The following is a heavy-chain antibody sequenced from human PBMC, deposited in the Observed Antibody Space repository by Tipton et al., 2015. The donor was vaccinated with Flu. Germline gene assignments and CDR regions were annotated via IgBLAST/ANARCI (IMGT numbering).Heavy chain of an antibody. D-gene: IGHD5-24*01. V-gene: IGHV4-4*07. CDR3: ARGGYNYAIYWFDP. CDR2: IQSTGRT. CDR1: GGSISNYY. Sequence: LRLSCTVSGGSISNYYWNWIRQSAGKGLEWIGRIQSTGRTNYNPSLRSRVTMSLDASKNQVSLKLTSVTAADTAVYFCARGGYNYAIYWFDPWGQGTLVSVSS. J-gene: IGHJ5*02.